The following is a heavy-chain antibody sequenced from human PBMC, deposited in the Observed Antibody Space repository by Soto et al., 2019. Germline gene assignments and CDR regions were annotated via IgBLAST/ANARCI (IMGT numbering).Heavy chain of an antibody. D-gene: IGHD3-10*01. V-gene: IGHV4-59*01. CDR3: ARVAAWEVVRYYFDY. Sequence: PSETLSLTCTVSGGSISSYYCSWIRQPPGKGLEWIGYIYYSGSANYNPSLKSRVTISVDTSKNQFSLKLSSVTAADTAVYYCARVAAWEVVRYYFDYWGQGTLVTVSS. CDR1: GGSISSYY. CDR2: IYYSGSA. J-gene: IGHJ4*02.